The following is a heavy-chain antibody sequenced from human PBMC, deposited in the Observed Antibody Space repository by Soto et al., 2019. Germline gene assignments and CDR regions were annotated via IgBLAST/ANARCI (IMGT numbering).Heavy chain of an antibody. J-gene: IGHJ4*02. D-gene: IGHD6-25*01. CDR1: GFPLRTSG. V-gene: IGHV3-30*18. CDR3: AKDSSAAFDY. CDR2: ISPDGSNK. Sequence: PAWSLGVSCVSSGFPLRTSGMHCVPQDQSKGLEWVAVISPDGSNKFYAEAVKGRFTISRDNSKNMLYLQMNSLRADDSAVYFCAKDSSAAFDYWGQGTVVTVSS.